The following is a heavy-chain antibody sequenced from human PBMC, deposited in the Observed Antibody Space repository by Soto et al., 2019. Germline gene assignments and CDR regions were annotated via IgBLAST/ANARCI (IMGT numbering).Heavy chain of an antibody. V-gene: IGHV5-51*01. J-gene: IGHJ4*02. CDR2: VNPRDSDT. D-gene: IGHD1-1*01. CDR3: ARLISDGPRRSELDY. Sequence: GESLKISCKGSGYSFISYWIAWVRQMPGKGLEWMGIVNPRDSDTRYSPSFQGQVTFSADKSINPAYLQWRSLKASDTAIYYCARLISDGPRRSELDYWGQGALVTVS. CDR1: GYSFISYW.